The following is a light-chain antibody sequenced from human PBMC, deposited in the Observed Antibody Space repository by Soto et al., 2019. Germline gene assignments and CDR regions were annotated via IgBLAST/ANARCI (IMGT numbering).Light chain of an antibody. Sequence: QSVLTQPPSVSAPPGQKVTISCSGSNPNIGNNYVSWYQQLPGAAPKLLLYDNDKRPSGIPGRFSGSKSGASATLAITGLQTGDEADYYCGTWDTSLSAVIFGGGTQLTVL. CDR1: NPNIGNNY. J-gene: IGLJ7*01. CDR2: DND. CDR3: GTWDTSLSAVI. V-gene: IGLV1-51*01.